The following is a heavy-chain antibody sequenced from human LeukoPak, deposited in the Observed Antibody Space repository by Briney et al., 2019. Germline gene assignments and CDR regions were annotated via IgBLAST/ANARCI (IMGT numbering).Heavy chain of an antibody. CDR3: ARPARFCSGGSCTSDWYFGL. Sequence: SETLSLTCTVSGGSIFSYYWSWIRQPPGKGLEWMGYIYYSGSTNYNPSLKSRISISIDTSKNQFSLNMSSVTAADTAMYYCARPARFCSGGSCTSDWYFGLWGRGTLVTVSS. V-gene: IGHV4-59*08. J-gene: IGHJ2*01. CDR1: GGSIFSYY. D-gene: IGHD2-15*01. CDR2: IYYSGST.